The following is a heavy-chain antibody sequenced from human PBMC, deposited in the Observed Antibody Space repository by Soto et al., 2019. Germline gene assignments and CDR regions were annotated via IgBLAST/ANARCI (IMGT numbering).Heavy chain of an antibody. J-gene: IGHJ4*02. CDR1: GFSLTTSGVG. CDR2: IYWDDDK. D-gene: IGHD3-3*01. Sequence: QITLNESGPTVVRPTETLTLTCRFSGFSLTTSGVGVGWIRQSPGKAPEWLALIYWDDDKRYSASLNSRLTITKDTSKNQVVLTLSDLDPTDTATYYCAHRVLRTVFGLVTTTAIYFDFWGQGTPVAVSS. V-gene: IGHV2-5*02. CDR3: AHRVLRTVFGLVTTTAIYFDF.